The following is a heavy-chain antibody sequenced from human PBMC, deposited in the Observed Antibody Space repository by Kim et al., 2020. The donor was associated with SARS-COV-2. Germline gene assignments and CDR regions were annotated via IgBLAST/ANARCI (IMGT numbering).Heavy chain of an antibody. D-gene: IGHD3-22*01. CDR2: MNPNSGNT. V-gene: IGHV1-8*01. CDR1: GYTFTSYD. J-gene: IGHJ4*02. Sequence: ASVKVSCKASGYTFTSYDVNWVRQAAGLGLEWMGWMNPNSGNTGYAQNFQGRLTMTRNTSITTAYMELSSLRSEDMAVYYCARLTYYYDSSGYYRLYYLDYWGQGTLVTVSS. CDR3: ARLTYYYDSSGYYRLYYLDY.